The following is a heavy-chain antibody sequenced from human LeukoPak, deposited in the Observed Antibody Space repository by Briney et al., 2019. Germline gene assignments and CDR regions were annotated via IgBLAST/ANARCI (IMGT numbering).Heavy chain of an antibody. CDR1: GDSVSSNSAA. Sequence: SQTLSLTCAISGDSVSSNSAAWNWIRQSPSRGLEWLGRTYYRSKWNNDYAVFVKSRININPDTSKNQFPLQLNSVTPEDTAVYYCARTHHLGRGIDSWGQGTLVTAPS. CDR2: TYYRSKWNN. CDR3: ARTHHLGRGIDS. J-gene: IGHJ4*02. D-gene: IGHD1-14*01. V-gene: IGHV6-1*01.